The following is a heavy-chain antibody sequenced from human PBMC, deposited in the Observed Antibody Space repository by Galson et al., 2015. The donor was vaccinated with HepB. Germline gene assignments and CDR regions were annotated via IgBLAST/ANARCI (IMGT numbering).Heavy chain of an antibody. CDR1: GGSISSGGYY. D-gene: IGHD3-10*01. V-gene: IGHV4-31*03. J-gene: IGHJ6*03. Sequence: TLSLTCTVSGGSISSGGYYWSWIRQHPGKGLEWIGYIYYSGSTYYNPSLKSRVTISVDTSKNQFSLKLSSVTAADTAVYYCATRDYYGSGSYYGYYYYYMDVWGKGTTVTVSS. CDR2: IYYSGST. CDR3: ATRDYYGSGSYYGYYYYYMDV.